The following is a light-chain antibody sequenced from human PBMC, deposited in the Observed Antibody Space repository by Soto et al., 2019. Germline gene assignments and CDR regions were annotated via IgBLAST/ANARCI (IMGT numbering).Light chain of an antibody. Sequence: EIVMTQSPATLSVSPGQRATLSCRASQRVGSNLAWYQQKPGQAPRLLIFGASTRATGIPARFSGSGSGTEFTLSISSLQSDDFAVDYCQQYNNWPRTFGKGTNVEI. CDR3: QQYNNWPRT. CDR2: GAS. V-gene: IGKV3-15*01. J-gene: IGKJ1*01. CDR1: QRVGSN.